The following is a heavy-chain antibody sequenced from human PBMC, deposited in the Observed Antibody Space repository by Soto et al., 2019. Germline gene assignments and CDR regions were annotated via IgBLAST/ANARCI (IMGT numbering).Heavy chain of an antibody. CDR1: GFTFSSYG. V-gene: IGHV3-30*18. J-gene: IGHJ6*02. CDR3: AKYERYFDWLSPPRGYYYYGMDV. D-gene: IGHD3-9*01. Sequence: PGGSLRLSCAASGFTFSSYGMQWVRQAPGKGLEWVAVISYDGSNKYYADSVKGRFTISRDNSKNTLYLQMDSLRAEDTAVYYCAKYERYFDWLSPPRGYYYYGMDVWGQGTTVTVSS. CDR2: ISYDGSNK.